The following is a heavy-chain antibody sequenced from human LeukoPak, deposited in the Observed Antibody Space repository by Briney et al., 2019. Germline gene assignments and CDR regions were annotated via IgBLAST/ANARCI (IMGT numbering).Heavy chain of an antibody. CDR1: GYTFTDYH. Sequence: ASVKVSCKASGYTFTDYHIHWVRQAPGQGLEWMGWITPNSGGTNYAEKFHGRLTTTRDTSISTAFMELSGLRSDDTAVYYCTRFRHVAVAGTPHFVYWGQGALVTVSS. CDR2: ITPNSGGT. CDR3: TRFRHVAVAGTPHFVY. J-gene: IGHJ4*02. V-gene: IGHV1-2*02. D-gene: IGHD6-19*01.